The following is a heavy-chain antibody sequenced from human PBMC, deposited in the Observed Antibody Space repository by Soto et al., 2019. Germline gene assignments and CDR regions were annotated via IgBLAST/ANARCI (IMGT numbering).Heavy chain of an antibody. CDR1: GGSISSYY. CDR2: IYTSGST. D-gene: IGHD3-3*01. CDR3: ARDSSIFGVVGGMDV. Sequence: SETLSLTCIVSGGSISSYYWSWIRQPAGKGLEWIGRIYTSGSTNYNPSLKSRVTMSVDTSKNQFSLKLSSVTAADTAVYYCARDSSIFGVVGGMDVWGQGTTVTVSS. J-gene: IGHJ6*02. V-gene: IGHV4-4*07.